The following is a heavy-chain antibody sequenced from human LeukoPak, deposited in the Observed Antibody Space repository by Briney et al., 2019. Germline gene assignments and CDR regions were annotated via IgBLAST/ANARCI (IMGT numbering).Heavy chain of an antibody. CDR2: ISYIGST. CDR1: DDSFSSHY. Sequence: SETLSPTCAVSDDSFSSHYWTWIRQPPGKGLEWIGYISYIGSTNYNPSLKSRVTISIDTSKNQFSLKLSSVTAADTAVYYCARDLVTVTKGFDIWGQGKMVSVSS. D-gene: IGHD4-17*01. CDR3: ARDLVTVTKGFDI. J-gene: IGHJ3*02. V-gene: IGHV4-59*11.